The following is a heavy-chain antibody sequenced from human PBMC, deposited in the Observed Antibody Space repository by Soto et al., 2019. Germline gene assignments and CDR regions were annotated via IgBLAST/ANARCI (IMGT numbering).Heavy chain of an antibody. CDR2: VGGGDET. CDR3: AKDRMSFNSVWDPFDV. CDR1: GFAFNTYA. Sequence: EVRLLESGGDLVQPGGSLRVSCVASGFAFNTYAMTWVRQAPGKGLEWVSSVGGGDETYYADSVTGRFTISRDDSKSTVFLQMSRLRPEDTAVYYCAKDRMSFNSVWDPFDVWGQGTLVTVSS. D-gene: IGHD1-20*01. V-gene: IGHV3-23*01. J-gene: IGHJ3*01.